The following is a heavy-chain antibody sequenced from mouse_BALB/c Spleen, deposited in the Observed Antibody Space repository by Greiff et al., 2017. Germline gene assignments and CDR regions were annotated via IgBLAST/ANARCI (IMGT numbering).Heavy chain of an antibody. J-gene: IGHJ4*01. D-gene: IGHD1-1*01. Sequence: EVQVVESGGGLVKPGGSLKLSCAASGFTFSSYAMSWVRQTPEQRLEWVATISSGGSYTYYPDSVKGRFTISRDNATNTLYLQLSRLRSEDTAMYYCARQATVAAMDYWGQGTSVTVSS. CDR3: ARQATVAAMDY. V-gene: IGHV5-9-3*01. CDR1: GFTFSSYA. CDR2: ISSGGSYT.